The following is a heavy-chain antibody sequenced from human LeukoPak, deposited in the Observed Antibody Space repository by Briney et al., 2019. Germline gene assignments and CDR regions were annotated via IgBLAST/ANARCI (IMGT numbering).Heavy chain of an antibody. V-gene: IGHV4-39*01. CDR1: GGSISTYY. CDR3: ARTYSSSSGQFDY. J-gene: IGHJ4*02. CDR2: IYYSGST. Sequence: SETLSLTCTVSGGSISTYYWGWIRQPPGKGLEWIGSIYYSGSTYYNPSLKSRVTISVDTSKNQFSLELSSVTAADTAVYYCARTYSSSSGQFDYWGQGTLVTVSS. D-gene: IGHD6-6*01.